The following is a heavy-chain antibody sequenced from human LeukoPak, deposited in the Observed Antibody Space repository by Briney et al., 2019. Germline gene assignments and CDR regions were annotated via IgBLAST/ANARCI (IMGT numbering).Heavy chain of an antibody. Sequence: ASVKVSCKAFGYTFTNYGINWVRQAPGQGLEWMGWMNTNTGNPTYAQGFTGQFVFSLETSVSTAYLQISSLKAEDTAVYYCARGRGSSARLGYSYFYIDVWGKGTTVTVSS. D-gene: IGHD1-26*01. V-gene: IGHV7-4-1*02. CDR2: MNTNTGNP. CDR1: GYTFTNYG. CDR3: ARGRGSSARLGYSYFYIDV. J-gene: IGHJ6*03.